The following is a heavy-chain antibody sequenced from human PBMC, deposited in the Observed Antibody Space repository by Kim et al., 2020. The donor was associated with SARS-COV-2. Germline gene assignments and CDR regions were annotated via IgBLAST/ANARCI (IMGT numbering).Heavy chain of an antibody. Sequence: GGSLRLSCAASGFTFGDYGMSWVRQVPEKGLEWVSGIHSNGGTTYYADSVKGRFTISRDNAKNSLYLEMNSLRVEDTALYYCARGKAAAAGYWGQGNLVT. J-gene: IGHJ4*02. V-gene: IGHV3-20*04. CDR3: ARGKAAAAGY. CDR2: IHSNGGTT. D-gene: IGHD6-13*01. CDR1: GFTFGDYG.